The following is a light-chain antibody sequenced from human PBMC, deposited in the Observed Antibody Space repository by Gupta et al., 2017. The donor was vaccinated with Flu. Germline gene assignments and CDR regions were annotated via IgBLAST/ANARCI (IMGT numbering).Light chain of an antibody. CDR3: QVWDSSSDWV. J-gene: IGLJ3*02. CDR1: DIGTKS. CDR2: DNS. V-gene: IGLV3-21*02. Sequence: SYVLTQPASVPVAPGQTATITCGGNDIGTKSVHWYQQKPGQAPVLVVYDNSDRPSGIPERFSGSISGNTATLAISRVEAGEEADYYCQVWDSSSDWVFGGGTKLTVL.